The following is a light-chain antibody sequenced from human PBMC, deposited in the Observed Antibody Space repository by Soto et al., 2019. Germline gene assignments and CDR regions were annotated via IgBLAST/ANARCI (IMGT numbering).Light chain of an antibody. Sequence: DIQLTQSPSFLSASVGDRVTITCRASQGISSFLVWYQQKPGKAPKVLIYAASTLQSGVPSRFSGSGSGTEFTLTVSSLQPEDFATYYCQQVKSYPITFGQGTRLENK. CDR2: AAS. V-gene: IGKV1-9*01. CDR1: QGISSF. CDR3: QQVKSYPIT. J-gene: IGKJ5*01.